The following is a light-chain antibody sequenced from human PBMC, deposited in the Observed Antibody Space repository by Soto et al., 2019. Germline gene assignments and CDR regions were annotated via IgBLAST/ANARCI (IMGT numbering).Light chain of an antibody. V-gene: IGLV2-18*02. Sequence: QSALTQPPSVSGSPGQSVTISCTGTSSDVGRYNHVSWYRQVPGTAPKLMIYDVSNRPSGVPDRFSGSKSGNTASLTISGLQAEDEADYYCSSYTGSITLTLVVFGGGTKLTVL. J-gene: IGLJ3*02. CDR1: SSDVGRYNH. CDR2: DVS. CDR3: SSYTGSITLTLVV.